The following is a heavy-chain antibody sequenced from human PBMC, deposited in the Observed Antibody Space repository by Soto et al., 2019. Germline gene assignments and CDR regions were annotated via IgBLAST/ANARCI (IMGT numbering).Heavy chain of an antibody. CDR2: ISYDGSNK. D-gene: IGHD1-1*01. Sequence: PGGSLRLSCAASGFTFSSYGMHWVRQAPGKGLEWVAVISYDGSNKFYADSVKGRFTISRDNSKNTLYVQMNSMRPEDTAVSYCANAHNLSSAIDYWGKGTLVTVSS. CDR1: GFTFSSYG. J-gene: IGHJ4*02. V-gene: IGHV3-30*18. CDR3: ANAHNLSSAIDY.